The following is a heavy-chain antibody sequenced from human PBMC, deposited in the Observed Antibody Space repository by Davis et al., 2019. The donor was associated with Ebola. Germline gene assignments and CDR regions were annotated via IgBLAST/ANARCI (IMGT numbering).Heavy chain of an antibody. CDR2: INHSGST. J-gene: IGHJ6*02. Sequence: MPPETLSLTCAVYGGSFSGYYWSWIRQPPGKGLEWIGEINHSGSTNYNPSLKSRVTISVDTSKNQFSLKLSSVTAADTAVYYCARRSVVYYYYYGMDVWGQGTTVTVSS. V-gene: IGHV4-34*01. CDR3: ARRSVVYYYYYGMDV. D-gene: IGHD4-23*01. CDR1: GGSFSGYY.